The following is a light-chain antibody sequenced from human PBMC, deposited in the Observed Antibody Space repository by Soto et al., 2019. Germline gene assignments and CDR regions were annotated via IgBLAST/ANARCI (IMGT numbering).Light chain of an antibody. J-gene: IGLJ1*01. Sequence: SVLTQPPSVTAAPGQKVTISWSGSSSNIGGNSVSWYQQLPGTAPKLLIYDDNKRPSGIPDRFSGSKSGTSATLGITGFQTGDEADYYCGSWDSSLSAYVFGTGTKVTVL. CDR1: SSNIGGNS. CDR2: DDN. CDR3: GSWDSSLSAYV. V-gene: IGLV1-51*01.